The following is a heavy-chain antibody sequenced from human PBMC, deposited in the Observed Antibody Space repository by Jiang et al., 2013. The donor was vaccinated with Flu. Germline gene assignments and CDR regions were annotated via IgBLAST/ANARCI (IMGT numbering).Heavy chain of an antibody. Sequence: LSCAASGFSFRTFSMHWVRQAPGKGLEWVAVIRFDGSREHYADSVEGRFSISRDNSNNILYLQMNNLGPEDTAVYSCAREGDGSSWSSFDYWGQGTLVSVSS. CDR3: AREGDGSSWSSFDY. J-gene: IGHJ4*02. CDR1: GFSFRTFS. V-gene: IGHV3-30-3*01. D-gene: IGHD6-13*01. CDR2: IRFDGSRE.